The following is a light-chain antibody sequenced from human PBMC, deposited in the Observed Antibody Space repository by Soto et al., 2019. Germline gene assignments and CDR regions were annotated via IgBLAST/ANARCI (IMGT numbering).Light chain of an antibody. CDR3: QQRTDRPPWT. CDR2: DAS. J-gene: IGKJ1*01. CDR1: QSVSNNY. Sequence: EIVLTQSPGTLSLSPGERATLSCRASQSVSNNYLAWYQHKPGQSPRLLIFDASQRATGIPARFRGSGSGTDFTLSISSLEPEDFAVYYCQQRTDRPPWTFGQGTKVDIK. V-gene: IGKV3-11*01.